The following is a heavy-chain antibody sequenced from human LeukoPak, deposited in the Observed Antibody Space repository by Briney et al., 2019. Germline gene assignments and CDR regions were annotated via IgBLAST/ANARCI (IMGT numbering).Heavy chain of an antibody. V-gene: IGHV4-34*01. J-gene: IGHJ4*02. D-gene: IGHD3-22*01. CDR1: GGSFSAYY. CDR3: ARGGYYYDSSGYYSNFDY. CDR2: INHSGST. Sequence: SETLSLTCAVYGGSFSAYYWTWIRQPPGKGLEWIGEINHSGSTNYNPSLKSRVTISVDTSKNQFSLKLSSVTAADTAVYYCARGGYYYDSSGYYSNFDYWGQGTLVTVSS.